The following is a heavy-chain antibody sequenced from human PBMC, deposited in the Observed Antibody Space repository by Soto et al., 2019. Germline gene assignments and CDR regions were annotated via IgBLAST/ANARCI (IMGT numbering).Heavy chain of an antibody. CDR2: IYFRGNT. D-gene: IGHD3-9*01. J-gene: IGHJ4*02. V-gene: IGHV4-39*01. CDR1: GDSINSDKYY. Sequence: QLQLQESGPGLVKPSETLSLTCSVSGDSINSDKYYWGWIRQPPGKGLEWIGSIYFRGNTYYNPSLQTRVTISLDKSQSQFSLKRKSVTGADSAVYFCARLEGLATISYYFDFWCQGALVTVSS. CDR3: ARLEGLATISYYFDF.